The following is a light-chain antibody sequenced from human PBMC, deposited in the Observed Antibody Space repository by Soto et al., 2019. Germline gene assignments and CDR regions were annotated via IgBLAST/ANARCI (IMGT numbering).Light chain of an antibody. Sequence: EIVLTQSPGILSLSPGERASLSCGASQSLSSNFLAWYQQKPGQAPRLLIYGASSRATGIPDRFSGSGSGTEFTLTISSLQSEDFAVYYCQQYNNWPGTFGQGTKVDIK. CDR3: QQYNNWPGT. J-gene: IGKJ1*01. CDR1: QSLSSN. CDR2: GAS. V-gene: IGKV3D-15*01.